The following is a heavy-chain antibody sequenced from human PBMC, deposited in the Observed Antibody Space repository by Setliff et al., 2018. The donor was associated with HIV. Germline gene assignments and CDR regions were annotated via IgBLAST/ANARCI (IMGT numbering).Heavy chain of an antibody. Sequence: SETLSLTCTVSGGSISSYYWSWIRQPPGKGLEWIGYIYYSGSTNYNPSLKSRVTISVDTSKNQFSLKLSSVTAADTAVYYCARERPSYCGGDCYGSAFDIWGQGTMVTVS. CDR1: GGSISSYY. CDR2: IYYSGST. D-gene: IGHD2-21*02. V-gene: IGHV4-59*01. CDR3: ARERPSYCGGDCYGSAFDI. J-gene: IGHJ3*02.